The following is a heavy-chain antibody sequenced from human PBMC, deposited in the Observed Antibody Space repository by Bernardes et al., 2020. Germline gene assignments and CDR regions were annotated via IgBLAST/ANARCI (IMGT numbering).Heavy chain of an antibody. CDR2: VYTSGST. CDR1: GGSISSGTYY. CDR3: ARGLSNSSYAIEYFQH. Sequence: SETLSLTCIVSGGSISSGTYYWSWILQPAGRGLEWIGRVYTSGSTNYNPSLKSRVTISVDTSKNQFSLKLSSVTAADTAVYYCARGLSNSSYAIEYFQHWRQSTQVTVSS. D-gene: IGHD6-13*01. V-gene: IGHV4-61*02. J-gene: IGHJ1*01.